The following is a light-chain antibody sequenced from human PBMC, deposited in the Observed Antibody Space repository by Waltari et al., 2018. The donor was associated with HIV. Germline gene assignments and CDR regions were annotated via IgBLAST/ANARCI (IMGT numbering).Light chain of an antibody. V-gene: IGLV3-25*03. CDR1: ALPNPY. CDR2: KDS. CDR3: QSADISDYYLVL. J-gene: IGLJ3*02. Sequence: SYELTQPPSVSVSPGQTARIHCSGDALPNPYAYWYQQKPGQAPVLMIYKDSQRPSGIPELFSGSTSGTTVTLTISGVQAEDEADYYCQSADISDYYLVLFGGGTKLTVL.